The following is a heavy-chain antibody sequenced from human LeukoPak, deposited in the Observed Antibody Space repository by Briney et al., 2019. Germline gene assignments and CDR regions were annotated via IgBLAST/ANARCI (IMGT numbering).Heavy chain of an antibody. J-gene: IGHJ4*02. V-gene: IGHV3-74*01. CDR2: INSDGSST. Sequence: GGSLRLSCAASGFTFSSYSMNWVRQAPGKGLVWVSRINSDGSSTSYADSVKGRFTISRDNAKNTLYLQMNSLRAEDTAVYYCATDTAMVKGGYWGQGTLVTVSS. D-gene: IGHD5-18*01. CDR1: GFTFSSYS. CDR3: ATDTAMVKGGY.